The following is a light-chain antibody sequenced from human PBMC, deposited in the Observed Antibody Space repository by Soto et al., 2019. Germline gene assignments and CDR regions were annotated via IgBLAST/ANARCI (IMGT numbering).Light chain of an antibody. J-gene: IGKJ1*01. CDR1: QSVRGTF. Sequence: EILLTQSPGTLSLSPGERATLSCRASQSVRGTFLAWYQQRPGQAPSLLIYDASIRPTGIPDRFSGSGSATDFTLTISRLEPEDFAVYYCHHYGTSPQAFGQGTKVEIK. V-gene: IGKV3-20*01. CDR3: HHYGTSPQA. CDR2: DAS.